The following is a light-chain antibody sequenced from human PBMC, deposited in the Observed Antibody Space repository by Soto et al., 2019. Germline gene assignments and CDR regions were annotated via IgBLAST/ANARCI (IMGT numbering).Light chain of an antibody. V-gene: IGKV3-20*01. J-gene: IGKJ2*01. CDR1: QSVSSSY. CDR2: GES. Sequence: EIVLTQSPGTLSLSPGERATLSCRASQSVSSSYLAWYQQKPGQAPRLLIYGESSRATGIPARFSGSGSGTEFTLTISRLEPEDFAVYYCQQYRSSPYTFGKGTKLEI. CDR3: QQYRSSPYT.